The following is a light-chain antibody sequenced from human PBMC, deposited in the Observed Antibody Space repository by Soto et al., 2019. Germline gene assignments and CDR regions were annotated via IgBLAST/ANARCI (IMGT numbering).Light chain of an antibody. V-gene: IGKV1-33*01. CDR1: QSISNW. CDR2: DAS. J-gene: IGKJ5*01. Sequence: DIQMTQSPSTLSGSVGDRGTITCRASQSISNWLAWYQQKPGKAPKLLIYDASNLETGVPSRFSGSGSGAEFTFTISGLQPEDIATYYCQQYDHLPITFGQGTRLEIK. CDR3: QQYDHLPIT.